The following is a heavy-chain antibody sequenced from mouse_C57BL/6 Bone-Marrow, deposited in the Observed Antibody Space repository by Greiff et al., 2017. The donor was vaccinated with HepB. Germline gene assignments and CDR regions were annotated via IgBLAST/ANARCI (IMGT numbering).Heavy chain of an antibody. J-gene: IGHJ3*01. Sequence: VKLMESGAELARPGASVKLSCKASGYTFTSYGISWVKQRTGQGLEWIGEIYPRSGNTYYNEKFKGKATLTADKSSSTAYMELRSLTSEDSAVYFLARSHYYGSSFAYWGQGTLVTVSA. CDR3: ARSHYYGSSFAY. V-gene: IGHV1-81*01. D-gene: IGHD1-1*01. CDR2: IYPRSGNT. CDR1: GYTFTSYG.